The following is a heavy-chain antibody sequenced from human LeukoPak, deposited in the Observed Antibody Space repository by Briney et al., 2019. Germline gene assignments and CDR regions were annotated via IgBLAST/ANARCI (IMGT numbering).Heavy chain of an antibody. CDR1: GFTPSSYA. Sequence: GGSLRLSCAASGFTPSSYAMSWVRQAPGKGLKGVSAISVSGGSTYYADSVKGRFTISRDNSKDTLYLQMNSLSAEDTAVYYCAKDQLRLGELSAEDDENFDYWGQGTLVTVSS. CDR3: AKDQLRLGELSAEDDENFDY. CDR2: ISVSGGST. D-gene: IGHD3-16*02. V-gene: IGHV3-23*01. J-gene: IGHJ4*02.